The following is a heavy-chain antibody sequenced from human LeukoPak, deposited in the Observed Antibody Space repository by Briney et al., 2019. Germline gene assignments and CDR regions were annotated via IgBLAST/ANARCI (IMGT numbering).Heavy chain of an antibody. CDR2: INHSGST. J-gene: IGHJ5*02. V-gene: IGHV4-34*01. CDR3: ARHTRYYDSSGYLGT. CDR1: GGSFSGYY. D-gene: IGHD3-22*01. Sequence: SETLSLTCAVYGGSFSGYYWSWIRQPPGKGLEWIGEINHSGSTNYNPSLKSRVTISVDTSKNQFSLKLSSVTAADTAVYYCARHTRYYDSSGYLGTWGQGTLVTVSS.